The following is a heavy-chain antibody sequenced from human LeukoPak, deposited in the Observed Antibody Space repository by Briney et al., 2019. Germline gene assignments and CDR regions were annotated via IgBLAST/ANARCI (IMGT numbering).Heavy chain of an antibody. D-gene: IGHD6-19*01. CDR3: TRRYGGHSGWAGYHDS. V-gene: IGHV3-64*01. CDR2: IRSNGGST. J-gene: IGHJ4*02. Sequence: GGSLRLSCVASGFSFSAYIMHWVRQAPGKGLGYVSAIRSNGGSTFYPNSVKGRFTISRDNSKSTLYLQMGSLRAEDTAVYYCTRRYGGHSGWAGYHDSWGQGTLVTVSS. CDR1: GFSFSAYI.